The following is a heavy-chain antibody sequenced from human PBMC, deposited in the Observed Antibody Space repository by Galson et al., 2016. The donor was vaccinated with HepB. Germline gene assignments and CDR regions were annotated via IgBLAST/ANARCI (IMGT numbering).Heavy chain of an antibody. CDR3: AQYYYDSSGYLEYFQH. V-gene: IGHV3-7*03. CDR2: IKQDGSEK. D-gene: IGHD3-22*01. Sequence: SLRLSCAASGFTFSTYWMSWVRQAPGKGLEWVANIKQDGSEKYYVDSVKGRFTISRDNAKNSLYLQMNSLRADDTAVYHCAQYYYDSSGYLEYFQHWGQGTRVAVSS. CDR1: GFTFSTYW. J-gene: IGHJ1*01.